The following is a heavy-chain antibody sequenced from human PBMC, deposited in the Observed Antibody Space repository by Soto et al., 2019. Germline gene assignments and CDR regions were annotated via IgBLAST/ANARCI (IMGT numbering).Heavy chain of an antibody. V-gene: IGHV3-21*05. CDR1: GFTFSSYS. D-gene: IGHD6-19*01. Sequence: EVQLVESGGGLVQPGGSLRLSCAASGFTFSSYSMNWVRQAPGKGLEWVSYISSSSSYIYYADSVKGRFTISRDNAKNSLYLQMNSLRAEDTAVYYCATSSAVAGTYYYYGMDVWGQGTTVTVSS. CDR3: ATSSAVAGTYYYYGMDV. J-gene: IGHJ6*02. CDR2: ISSSSSYI.